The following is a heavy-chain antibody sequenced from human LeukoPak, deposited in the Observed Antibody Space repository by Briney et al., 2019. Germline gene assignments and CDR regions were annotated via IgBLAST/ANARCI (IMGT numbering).Heavy chain of an antibody. CDR1: GGSINSYY. D-gene: IGHD3-22*01. CDR3: ARDGYYYDSSGYPFDY. V-gene: IGHV4-4*07. CDR2: IYTSGST. Sequence: SETLSLTCTVSGGSINSYYWSWIRQPAGKGLEWIGRIYTSGSTNYNPSLKSRVTMSVDTSKNQFSLKLSSVTAADTAVYYCARDGYYYDSSGYPFDYWGQGTLVTVSS. J-gene: IGHJ4*02.